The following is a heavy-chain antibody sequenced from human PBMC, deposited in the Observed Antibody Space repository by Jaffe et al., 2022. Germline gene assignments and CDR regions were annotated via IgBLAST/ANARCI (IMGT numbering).Heavy chain of an antibody. CDR1: GFTFSNAW. CDR3: TTNQSTLRFLEWLLTGRWFDP. V-gene: IGHV3-15*01. Sequence: EVQLVESGGGLVKPGGSLRLSCAASGFTFSNAWMSWVRQAPGKGLEWVGRIKSKTDGGTTDYAAPVKGRFTISRDDSKNTLYLQMNSLKTEDTAVYYCTTNQSTLRFLEWLLTGRWFDPWGQGTLVTVSS. J-gene: IGHJ5*02. D-gene: IGHD3-3*01. CDR2: IKSKTDGGTT.